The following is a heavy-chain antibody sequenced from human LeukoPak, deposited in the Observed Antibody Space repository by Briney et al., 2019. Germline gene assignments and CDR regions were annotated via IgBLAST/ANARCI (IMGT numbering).Heavy chain of an antibody. CDR2: ISHRGRT. Sequence: SEILSLTCAVYGESFSAFSWNWLRQSPGRGLEWIGEISHRGRTTYNPSLNSRVIISVDASKNQFSLNLTSVTAADTAVYYCARGMVVKFPYMDVWGQGATVTVSS. CDR3: ARGMVVKFPYMDV. CDR1: GESFSAFS. D-gene: IGHD3-22*01. J-gene: IGHJ6*03. V-gene: IGHV4-34*01.